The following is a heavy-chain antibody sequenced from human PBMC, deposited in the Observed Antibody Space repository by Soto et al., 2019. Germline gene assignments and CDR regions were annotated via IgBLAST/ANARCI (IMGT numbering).Heavy chain of an antibody. CDR3: ARGIPGGGGEYYYYYMDG. Sequence: SETLSLTCAVYGGSFSGYYWSWIRQPPGKGLEWIGEINHSGSTNYNPSLKSRVTISVDTSKNQFSLKLSSVTAADTAVYYCARGIPGGGGEYYYYYMDGWGKGTTVTVPS. V-gene: IGHV4-34*01. D-gene: IGHD2-15*01. CDR1: GGSFSGYY. CDR2: INHSGST. J-gene: IGHJ6*03.